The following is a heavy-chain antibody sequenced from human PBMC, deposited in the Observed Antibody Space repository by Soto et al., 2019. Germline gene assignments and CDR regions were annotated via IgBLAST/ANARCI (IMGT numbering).Heavy chain of an antibody. CDR2: IYSGGNT. CDR3: AREVRVRGFAFDI. Sequence: EVQLVESGGGLVQPGGSLRLSCAVSGFTVSSNYMNWVRQAPGKGLEWVSFIYSGGNTYYADSVKGRFTISRDNSKNILYLRMNSLRVEDTAVYYCAREVRVRGFAFDIWGQGTMVTVSS. D-gene: IGHD3-3*01. J-gene: IGHJ3*02. V-gene: IGHV3-66*01. CDR1: GFTVSSNY.